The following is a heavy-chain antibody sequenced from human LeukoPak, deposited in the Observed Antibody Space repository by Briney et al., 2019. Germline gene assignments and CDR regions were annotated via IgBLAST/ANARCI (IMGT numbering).Heavy chain of an antibody. Sequence: GGSLRLSCAASGFTFTDAWMSWVRQAPGKGLEWVARIKSKTAGGTTDYAAPEKGRFTISRDDSKNTLYLQMNSLETEDTAVYYCTSSYTSGWYGPFDYWGQGTLVTVPS. CDR3: TSSYTSGWYGPFDY. D-gene: IGHD6-19*01. V-gene: IGHV3-15*01. CDR1: GFTFTDAW. J-gene: IGHJ4*02. CDR2: IKSKTAGGTT.